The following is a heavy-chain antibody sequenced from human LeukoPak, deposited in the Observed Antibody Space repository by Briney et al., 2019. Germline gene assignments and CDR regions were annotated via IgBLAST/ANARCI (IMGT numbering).Heavy chain of an antibody. CDR2: INHNAETI. CDR1: GFTFSSYV. J-gene: IGHJ4*02. V-gene: IGHV3-48*01. Sequence: GGSLRLSCAASGFTFSSYVMSWVRQAPGKGLEWVSYINHNAETIYYADSVKGRFTISRDNAKNVLYLQMNSLRAEDTAVYYCAKGPRPNYYDSSGYLSEVWGQGTLVTVSS. D-gene: IGHD3-22*01. CDR3: AKGPRPNYYDSSGYLSEV.